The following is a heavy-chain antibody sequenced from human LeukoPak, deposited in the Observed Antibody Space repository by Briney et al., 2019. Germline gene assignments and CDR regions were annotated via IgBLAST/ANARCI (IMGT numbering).Heavy chain of an antibody. V-gene: IGHV4-59*12. J-gene: IGHJ6*02. D-gene: IGHD3-3*01. CDR1: GGSISSYY. CDR2: IYYSGST. Sequence: SETLSLTCTVSGGSISSYYWSWIRQPPGKGLEWIGYIYYSGSTNYNPSLKSRVTISVDTSKNQFSLKLSSVTAADTAVYYCARDRAIFGVVIIRDYYYGMDVWGQGTTVTVSS. CDR3: ARDRAIFGVVIIRDYYYGMDV.